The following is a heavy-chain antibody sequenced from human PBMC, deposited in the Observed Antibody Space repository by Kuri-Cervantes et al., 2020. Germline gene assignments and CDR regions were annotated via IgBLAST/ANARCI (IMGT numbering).Heavy chain of an antibody. CDR3: AVGMTYNWDYVPYYFDY. CDR1: GYTFTGYY. D-gene: IGHD1-7*01. Sequence: SVKVSCKASGYTFTGYYMHWVRQAPGQGLEWMGGIIPIFSTPNYAQKFQGRLTITADEFTNIAYMQLSSLRSEDTAVYYCAVGMTYNWDYVPYYFDYWGQGTLVTVSS. J-gene: IGHJ4*02. CDR2: IIPIFSTP. V-gene: IGHV1-69*13.